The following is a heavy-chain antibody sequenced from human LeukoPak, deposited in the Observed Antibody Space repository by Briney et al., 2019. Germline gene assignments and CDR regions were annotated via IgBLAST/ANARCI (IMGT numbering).Heavy chain of an antibody. CDR2: IYTSGST. D-gene: IGHD5-24*01. CDR3: ASDVEMTTLAAFDI. CDR1: GGSISSGSYY. Sequence: SETLSLTCTVSGGSISSGSYYWSWLRQPARQGLEWIGRIYTSGSTNYNPSLKSRVTISVDTSRNQFSLILSSVTAADTAVYYCASDVEMTTLAAFDIWGQGTMVTVSS. V-gene: IGHV4-61*02. J-gene: IGHJ3*02.